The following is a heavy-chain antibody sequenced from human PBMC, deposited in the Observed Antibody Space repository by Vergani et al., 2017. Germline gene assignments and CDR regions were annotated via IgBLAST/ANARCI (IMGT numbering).Heavy chain of an antibody. CDR2: IKQDGSEK. D-gene: IGHD2-15*01. CDR1: GFTFSSYW. CDR3: ARATIGVAGPSDSCYYYYYMDV. Sequence: EVQLVESGGGLVQPGGSLRLSCAASGFTFSSYWMSWVRQAPGKGLEWVAKIKQDGSEKYYVDSVKGRFTSSRNNAKNSLYLQMNSLRAEDTAVYYCARATIGVAGPSDSCYYYYYMDVWGKGTTVTVSS. J-gene: IGHJ6*03. V-gene: IGHV3-7*01.